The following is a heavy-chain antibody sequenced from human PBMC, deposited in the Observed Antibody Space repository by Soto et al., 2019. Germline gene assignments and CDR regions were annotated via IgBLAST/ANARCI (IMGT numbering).Heavy chain of an antibody. V-gene: IGHV3-30*04. D-gene: IGHD2-21*02. CDR2: ISHDGRVT. CDR3: ATEPYGDSQYFDY. Sequence: QVQLVESGGGMVQPGTSLRLSCAASGFTFNSLSLHWVRQRPDKGLEWVAVISHDGRVTFYADFVKGRFTVSRDNSKNTIYLQVNSIRAADTAVYYCATEPYGDSQYFDYWGQGTLVTVSS. CDR1: GFTFNSLS. J-gene: IGHJ4*02.